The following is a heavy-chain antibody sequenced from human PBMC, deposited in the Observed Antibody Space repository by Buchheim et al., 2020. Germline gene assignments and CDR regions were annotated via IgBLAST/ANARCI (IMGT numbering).Heavy chain of an antibody. V-gene: IGHV3-23*01. Sequence: EVQLLESGGGLVQPGGSLRLSCAASGFTFSSYAMSWVRQAPGKGLEWVSAISGSGGSTYYADSVKGRFTISRDNSKNTLSLQMNSRRAEDTAVYYCAKASIAVAGTAMRNWFDPWGEGTL. CDR3: AKASIAVAGTAMRNWFDP. CDR2: ISGSGGST. J-gene: IGHJ5*02. D-gene: IGHD6-19*01. CDR1: GFTFSSYA.